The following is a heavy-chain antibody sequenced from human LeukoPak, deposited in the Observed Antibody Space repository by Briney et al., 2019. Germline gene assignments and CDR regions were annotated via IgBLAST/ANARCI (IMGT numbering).Heavy chain of an antibody. J-gene: IGHJ4*02. CDR1: GFTFTDHY. CDR3: VREGEGPLSKDFDY. V-gene: IGHV1-2*02. Sequence: ASVKVSCKSSGFTFTDHYIHWVRQGPGQGLEWMGYIGPHSTFTSSPQEFQGRVTMTRDASMSTAYMELTRLTADDTAVYYCVREGEGPLSKDFDYWGQGTLVTVSS. D-gene: IGHD2/OR15-2a*01. CDR2: IGPHSTFT.